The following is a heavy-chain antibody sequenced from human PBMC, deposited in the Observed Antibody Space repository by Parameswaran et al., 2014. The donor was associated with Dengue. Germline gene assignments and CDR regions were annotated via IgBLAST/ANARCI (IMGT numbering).Heavy chain of an antibody. V-gene: IGHV3-11*01. CDR2: ISSRGRTK. D-gene: IGHD3-22*01. J-gene: IGHJ3*02. Sequence: VRQAPGKGLEWVSYISSRGRTKYSADSVKGRFAISRDNAKNSLYLQMNSLRAEDTAVYYCARSLIDGAFDIWGPGTAVTVSS. CDR3: ARSLIDGAFDI.